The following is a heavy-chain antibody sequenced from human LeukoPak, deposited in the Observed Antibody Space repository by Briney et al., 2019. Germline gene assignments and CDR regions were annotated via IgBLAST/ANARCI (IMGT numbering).Heavy chain of an antibody. J-gene: IGHJ5*02. CDR2: ISRSSSNT. CDR3: ARDSAHIVVVPVVIPPGLDNWFDP. D-gene: IGHD2-2*01. V-gene: IGHV3-11*05. CDR1: GFTFSDYY. Sequence: GGSLRLSCAASGFTFSDYYMSWIRQAPGKGLEWVSYISRSSSNTKYADSVKGRFTISRDNAKNSLYLQMNSLRAEDTAVYYCARDSAHIVVVPVVIPPGLDNWFDPWGQGTLVTVSS.